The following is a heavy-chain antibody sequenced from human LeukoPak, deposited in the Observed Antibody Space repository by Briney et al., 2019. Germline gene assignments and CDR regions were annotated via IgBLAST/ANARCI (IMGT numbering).Heavy chain of an antibody. V-gene: IGHV1-69*06. CDR3: ARFIAAAGPFYYYYYMDV. D-gene: IGHD6-13*01. CDR2: IIPIFGTA. CDR1: GYTFTGYY. J-gene: IGHJ6*03. Sequence: ASVKVSCKASGYTFTGYYMHWVRQAPGQGLEWMGGIIPIFGTANYAQKFQGRVTITADKSTSTAYMELSSLRSEDTAVYYCARFIAAAGPFYYYYYMDVWGKGTTVTVSS.